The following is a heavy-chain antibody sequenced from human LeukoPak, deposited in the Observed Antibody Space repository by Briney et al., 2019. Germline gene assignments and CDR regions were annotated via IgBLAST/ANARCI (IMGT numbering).Heavy chain of an antibody. D-gene: IGHD1-26*01. CDR1: GFTFSSYS. V-gene: IGHV3-21*01. CDR3: ARHYSGSYSPFDY. Sequence: GGSLRLSCAASGFTFSSYSMNWVRQAPGKGLGWVSSISSSSSYIYYADSVKGRFTISRDNAKNSLYLQMNSLRAEDTAVYYCARHYSGSYSPFDYWGQGTLVTVSS. CDR2: ISSSSSYI. J-gene: IGHJ4*02.